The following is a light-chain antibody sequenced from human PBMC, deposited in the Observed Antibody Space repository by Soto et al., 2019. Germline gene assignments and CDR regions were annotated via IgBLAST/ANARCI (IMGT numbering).Light chain of an antibody. Sequence: IQLTQSPSSLSASVGDRVTITCRTSQNVNRYLNWYQEQPGKAPKLLIYAASILQSGVPSRFSGSGSGTDFTLTISSLEPEDFAVYYCQQRSNWPITFGQGTRLEIK. V-gene: IGKV1-39*01. CDR3: QQRSNWPIT. CDR1: QNVNRY. CDR2: AAS. J-gene: IGKJ5*01.